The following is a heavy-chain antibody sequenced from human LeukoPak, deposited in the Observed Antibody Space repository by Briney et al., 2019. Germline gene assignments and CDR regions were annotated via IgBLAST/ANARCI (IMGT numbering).Heavy chain of an antibody. CDR2: ISSSGSTI. D-gene: IGHD4-17*01. V-gene: IGHV3-48*03. Sequence: GGSLRLSCAASGFAFSSYEMNWVRQAPGKGLEWVSYISSSGSTIYYADSVKGRFTISRDNAKNSLYLQMNSLRAEDTAVYYCARDPYYGDYVVWGQGTLVTVSS. CDR1: GFAFSSYE. CDR3: ARDPYYGDYVV. J-gene: IGHJ4*02.